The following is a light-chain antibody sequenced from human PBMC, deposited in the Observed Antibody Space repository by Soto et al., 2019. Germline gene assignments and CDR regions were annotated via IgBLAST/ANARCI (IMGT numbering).Light chain of an antibody. V-gene: IGKV4-1*01. Sequence: DIVMTQSPDSLAVSLGERATINYKSSQSVLYSSNNGNYLAWYQQKPGQPPKLLISWASSRESGVPDRFSGGGSGTDFTLTISSLQAEDVAVYYCQQYYSTPRTFGQGTKLEIK. CDR3: QQYYSTPRT. CDR2: WAS. J-gene: IGKJ2*02. CDR1: QSVLYSSNNGNY.